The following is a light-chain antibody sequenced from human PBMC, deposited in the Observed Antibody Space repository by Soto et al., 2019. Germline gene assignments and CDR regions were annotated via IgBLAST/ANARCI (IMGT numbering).Light chain of an antibody. CDR1: QSVFSS. V-gene: IGKV3-15*01. CDR2: GAA. CDR3: QQYHSWPA. J-gene: IGKJ4*02. Sequence: TVLTQSPATLSVSPGERATLSCRASQSVFSSLAWYQHKPGQAPRLLIYGAATRATGIPARFSGSGSGTELTLTISSLQSDDIAVYYCQQYHSWPAFGRGTKVEIK.